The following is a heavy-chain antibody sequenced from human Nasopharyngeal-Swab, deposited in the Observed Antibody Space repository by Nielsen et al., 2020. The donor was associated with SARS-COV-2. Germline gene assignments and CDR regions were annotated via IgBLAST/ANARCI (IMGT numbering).Heavy chain of an antibody. Sequence: SVNVSCKPSLCAFISYGISWVRQAPGHRIEWTGGIIPIFGTTNYAQKFQGRVTITADTSTSTAYMELSSLRSEDTAVYYCARDGVYRSDAFDMWGQGTVVTVSS. CDR2: IIPIFGTT. CDR3: ARDGVYRSDAFDM. J-gene: IGHJ3*02. V-gene: IGHV1-69*06. CDR1: LCAFISYG. D-gene: IGHD6-6*01.